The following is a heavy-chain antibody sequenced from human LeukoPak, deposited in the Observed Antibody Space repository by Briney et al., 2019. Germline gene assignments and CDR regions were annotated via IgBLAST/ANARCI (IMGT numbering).Heavy chain of an antibody. D-gene: IGHD3-22*01. CDR3: ARSDPQYYYDSSGYSYPLEFFQH. CDR1: GFTFSSYS. J-gene: IGHJ1*01. Sequence: GGSLRLSCAASGFTFSSYSMNRVRQAPGKGLEWVSSISSSSSYIYYADSVKGRFTISRDNAKNSLYLQMNSLRGEDTAVYYCARSDPQYYYDSSGYSYPLEFFQHWGQGTLVTVSS. CDR2: ISSSSSYI. V-gene: IGHV3-21*01.